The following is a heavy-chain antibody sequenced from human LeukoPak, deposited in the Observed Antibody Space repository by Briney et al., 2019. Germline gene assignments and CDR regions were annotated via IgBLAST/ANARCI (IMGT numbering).Heavy chain of an antibody. J-gene: IGHJ4*02. CDR2: IYYSGST. CDR1: GDSISSGGYY. CDR3: ARSEQYYYDSSGYYYPFDY. D-gene: IGHD3-22*01. Sequence: SETLSLTCTVPGDSISSGGYYWSWIRQHPGKGLEWIGYIYYSGSTYYNPSLKSRVTISVDTSKNQFSLKLSSVTAADTAVYYCARSEQYYYDSSGYYYPFDYWGQGTLVTVSS. V-gene: IGHV4-31*03.